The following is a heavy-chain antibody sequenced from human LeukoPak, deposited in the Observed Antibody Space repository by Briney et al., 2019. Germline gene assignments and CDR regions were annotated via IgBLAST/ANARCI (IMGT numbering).Heavy chain of an antibody. V-gene: IGHV1-18*04. CDR1: GYTFTSYG. J-gene: IGHJ4*02. CDR3: ERGRITIFGVVTPHFDY. D-gene: IGHD3-3*01. Sequence: AASVKVSCKASGYTFTSYGISWVRQAPGQGLEWMGWISAHNGNTNYAQKLQGRVTMTTDTSTSTAYMELRSLRSDDTAVYYCERGRITIFGVVTPHFDYWGQGTLVTVSS. CDR2: ISAHNGNT.